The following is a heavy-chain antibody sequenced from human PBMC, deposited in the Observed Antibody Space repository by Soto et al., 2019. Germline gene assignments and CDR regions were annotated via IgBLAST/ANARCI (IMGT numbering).Heavy chain of an antibody. CDR1: GFTFSSYA. Sequence: GGSLRLSCVASGFTFSSYAMNWARQAPGKGLEWVSSISGGGGSTYYTDSVKGRFTISRDNSKNTLYLQMNSLRAEDTAVYYCAKDTGCSTGPKDYWGQGTLVTVSS. V-gene: IGHV3-23*01. J-gene: IGHJ4*02. D-gene: IGHD6-19*01. CDR2: ISGGGGST. CDR3: AKDTGCSTGPKDY.